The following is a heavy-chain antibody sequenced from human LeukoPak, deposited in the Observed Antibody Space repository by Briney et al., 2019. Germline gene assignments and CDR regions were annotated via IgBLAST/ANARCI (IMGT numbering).Heavy chain of an antibody. CDR2: IYGGGTNT. J-gene: IGHJ4*02. Sequence: PGGSLRLSCAASGFTFSNYFLFWVRQAPGKGLEWVSTIYGGGTNTFYADSVKGRFTISRDDSKNMQFLEMDSLRPEDTAVYFCAKRITEAAGIYFDSWGQGTLVTVSS. CDR1: GFTFSNYF. CDR3: AKRITEAAGIYFDS. D-gene: IGHD6-19*01. V-gene: IGHV3-23*01.